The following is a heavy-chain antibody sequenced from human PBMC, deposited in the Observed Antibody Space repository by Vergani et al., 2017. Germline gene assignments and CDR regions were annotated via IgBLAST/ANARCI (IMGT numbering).Heavy chain of an antibody. CDR3: ARAGRYPHPRGYGSGSFYFDY. CDR1: GFTFIMHA. J-gene: IGHJ4*02. V-gene: IGHV3-23*01. CDR2: LSASDRRT. Sequence: EVQLLESGGDLVQPGGSLRLSCAASGFTFIMHAMRWVRQAPGKGLEWVSTLSASDRRTHYADSVKGRFTISRDISKNTLFLHMNSLRPEDTAVYYCARAGRYPHPRGYGSGSFYFDYWGQGTLVTVSS. D-gene: IGHD3-10*01.